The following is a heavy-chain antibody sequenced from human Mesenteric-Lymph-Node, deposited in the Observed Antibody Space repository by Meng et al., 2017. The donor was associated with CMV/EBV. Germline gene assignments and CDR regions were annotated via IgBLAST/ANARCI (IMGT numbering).Heavy chain of an antibody. CDR2: TYYRSKWYN. V-gene: IGHV6-1*01. CDR3: ARERESNFDY. CDR1: GDSVSTNSAA. J-gene: IGHJ4*02. Sequence: QTLSLTGAISGDSVSTNSAAWTWIRQSPSRGLEWLGRTYYRSKWYNDYAVSVKSRITINSDTSKNQFSLQLNSVTPEDTAVYYCARERESNFDYWGQGTLVTVSS.